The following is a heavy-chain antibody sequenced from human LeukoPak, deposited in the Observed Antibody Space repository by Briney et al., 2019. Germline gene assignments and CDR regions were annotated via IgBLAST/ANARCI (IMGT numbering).Heavy chain of an antibody. CDR3: ARHGTVGSRGTFDH. V-gene: IGHV4-39*01. D-gene: IGHD1-1*01. J-gene: IGHJ5*02. Sequence: SETLSLTCTVSGGSISSSSYYWAWIRQPPGKGLEWIGSIFYSGNTYYNPSLKSRVTISVDTSKNQFSLKLSSVTAADTTVYYCARHGTVGSRGTFDHWGQGTLVTVSS. CDR1: GGSISSSSYY. CDR2: IFYSGNT.